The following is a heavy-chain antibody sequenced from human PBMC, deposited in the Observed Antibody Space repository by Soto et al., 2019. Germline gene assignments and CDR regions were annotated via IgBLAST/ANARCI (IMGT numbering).Heavy chain of an antibody. CDR3: AKDQGLVGATLNWFDP. V-gene: IGHV3-30*18. J-gene: IGHJ5*02. D-gene: IGHD1-26*01. Sequence: GGSLRLSCAASGFTFSTYGMHWVRQAPGKGLEWVAVISYDGSNKYYADSVKGRIAISRDNSKNTLYLQMNSLRAEDTAVYYCAKDQGLVGATLNWFDPWGQGTLVTVSS. CDR2: ISYDGSNK. CDR1: GFTFSTYG.